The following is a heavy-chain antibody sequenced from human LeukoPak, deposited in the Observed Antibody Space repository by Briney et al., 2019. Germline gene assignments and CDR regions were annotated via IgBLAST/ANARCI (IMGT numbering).Heavy chain of an antibody. CDR1: GYISPFYG. CDR2: INAGNGNT. D-gene: IGHD3-22*01. CDR3: AREPSYDSSGYYRAWNYYFDY. V-gene: IGHV1-3*01. J-gene: IGHJ4*02. Sequence: TSVLVSCKVSGYISPFYGITWVRQAPGQGLEWMGWINAGNGNTKYSQKFQGRVTITRDTSASTAYMELSSLRSEDTAVYYCAREPSYDSSGYYRAWNYYFDYWGQGTLVTVSS.